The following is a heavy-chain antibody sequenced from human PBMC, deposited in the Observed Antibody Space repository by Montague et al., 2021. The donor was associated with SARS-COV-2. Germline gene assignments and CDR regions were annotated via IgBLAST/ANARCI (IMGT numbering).Heavy chain of an antibody. D-gene: IGHD3-22*01. V-gene: IGHV4-31*03. Sequence: TLSLTCTVSGGSIRDGGYFWNWIRQPPGKGLEWIGYIYNSGTTHYNPSLKSRVNISVDTSKNQFSLKLSSVTAADTAVYYCARSVVGILIFPWFDSGGQGALGIVSS. CDR2: IYNSGTT. CDR3: ARSVVGILIFPWFDS. J-gene: IGHJ5*01. CDR1: GGSIRDGGYF.